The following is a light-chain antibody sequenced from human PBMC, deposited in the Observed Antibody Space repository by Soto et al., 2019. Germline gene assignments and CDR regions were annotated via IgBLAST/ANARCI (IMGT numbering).Light chain of an antibody. CDR2: EVS. CDR3: CSYAGSNNV. CDR1: SGDVGAYKY. Sequence: QSALTQPPSASGSPGQSVTISCTGTSGDVGAYKYVSWYQQHPGKAHKLMIYEVSQRPSGVPDRFSGSKSGNTASLTVSGLQAEDEADYYCCSYAGSNNVFGTGTKLTVL. J-gene: IGLJ1*01. V-gene: IGLV2-8*01.